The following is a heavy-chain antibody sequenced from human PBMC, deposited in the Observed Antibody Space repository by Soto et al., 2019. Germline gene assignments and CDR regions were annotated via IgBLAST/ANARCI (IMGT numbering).Heavy chain of an antibody. J-gene: IGHJ4*02. CDR1: GFTFSSYA. CDR3: AKTKYSYGLAPSRY. CDR2: ISGSGGST. V-gene: IGHV3-23*01. Sequence: GGSLRLSCAASGFTFSSYAMSWVRQAPGKGLEWVSAISGSGGSTYYADSVKGRFTISRDISKNTLYLKMNSLRAEDTAVYYCAKTKYSYGLAPSRYWGQGTLVTVSS. D-gene: IGHD5-18*01.